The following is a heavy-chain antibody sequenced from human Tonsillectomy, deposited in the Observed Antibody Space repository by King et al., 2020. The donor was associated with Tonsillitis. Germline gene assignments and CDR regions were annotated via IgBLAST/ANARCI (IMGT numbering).Heavy chain of an antibody. V-gene: IGHV4-39*01. CDR3: AIPSGYDIESTTVTSISPFDY. CDR1: GGSISSSSYY. Sequence: LQLQESGPGLVKPSETLSLTCTVSGGSISSSSYYWGWIRQPPGKGLEWIGSIYYSGSTYYNPSLKSRVTISVDTSKNQFSLKLSSVTAADTVVDYCAIPSGYDIESTTVTSISPFDYWGQGTLVTVSS. D-gene: IGHD4-17*01. J-gene: IGHJ4*02. CDR2: IYYSGST.